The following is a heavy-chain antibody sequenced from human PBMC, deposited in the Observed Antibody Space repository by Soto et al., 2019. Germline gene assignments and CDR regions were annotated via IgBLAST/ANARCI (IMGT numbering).Heavy chain of an antibody. V-gene: IGHV3-21*05. CDR2: ISPGSRYP. D-gene: IGHD2-15*01. J-gene: IGHJ5*02. Sequence: GGSLRLSCAASGFSFGSYALSWVRQAPGKGLEWLSYISPGSRYPAYADSVKGRFTISRDSARRSLFLQMTSLTAEDTAMYYCVRGGGGGLFDPWGQGTMVTVSS. CDR3: VRGGGGGLFDP. CDR1: GFSFGSYA.